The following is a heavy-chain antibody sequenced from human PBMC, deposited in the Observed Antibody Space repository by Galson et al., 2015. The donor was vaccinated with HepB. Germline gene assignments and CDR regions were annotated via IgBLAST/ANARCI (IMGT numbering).Heavy chain of an antibody. CDR2: ISAYNGNT. V-gene: IGHV1-18*04. CDR3: ARTQTGYYLNWFDP. J-gene: IGHJ5*02. Sequence: SVKVSCKASGYTFTSYGISWVRQAPGQGLEWMGWISAYNGNTNYAQKLQGRVTMTTDTSTSTAYMELRSLRSDDTAVYYCARTQTGYYLNWFDPWGQGTLVTVSS. D-gene: IGHD3-22*01. CDR1: GYTFTSYG.